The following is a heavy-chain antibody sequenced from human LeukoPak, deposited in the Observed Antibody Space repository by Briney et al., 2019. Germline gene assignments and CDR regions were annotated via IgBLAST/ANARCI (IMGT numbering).Heavy chain of an antibody. J-gene: IGHJ4*02. V-gene: IGHV4-39*01. D-gene: IGHD6-19*01. CDR1: GGSISSSSYY. Sequence: SETLSLTCTVSGGSISSSSYYWGWIRQPPGKGLEWIGSIYYTGTTYYNPSLKSRVPISVDMYKNQFSLKLSSVTAADTTVYYCARPIIGWYYFDYWGQGTLVTVSS. CDR3: ARPIIGWYYFDY. CDR2: IYYTGTT.